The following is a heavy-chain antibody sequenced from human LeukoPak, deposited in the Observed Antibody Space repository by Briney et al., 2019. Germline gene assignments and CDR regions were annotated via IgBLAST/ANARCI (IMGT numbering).Heavy chain of an antibody. D-gene: IGHD3-10*01. CDR1: GFTFSSYA. CDR3: AKKAYVGSGSYYLYYYMDV. Sequence: GGSLRLSCAASGFTFSSYAMSWVRQAPGKGLEWVSAISGSGGSTYYADPVKGRFTISRDNSKNTLYLQMNSLRAEDTAVYYCAKKAYVGSGSYYLYYYMDVWGKGTTVTVSS. CDR2: ISGSGGST. V-gene: IGHV3-23*01. J-gene: IGHJ6*03.